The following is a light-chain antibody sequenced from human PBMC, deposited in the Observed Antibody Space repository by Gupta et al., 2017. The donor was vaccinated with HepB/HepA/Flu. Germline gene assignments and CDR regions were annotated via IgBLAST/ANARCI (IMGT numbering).Light chain of an antibody. Sequence: QSVLTQPPSASGTPGQRVTISCSGSSSNIGSNTVSWYQQLPGTAPKLLIYSNNQRPSGVPDRFSGSKSGTSASLAISGLQAEDEADYYCVAWDASMNGVVFGGGTKLTVL. J-gene: IGLJ2*01. V-gene: IGLV1-44*01. CDR1: SSNIGSNT. CDR2: SNN. CDR3: VAWDASMNGVV.